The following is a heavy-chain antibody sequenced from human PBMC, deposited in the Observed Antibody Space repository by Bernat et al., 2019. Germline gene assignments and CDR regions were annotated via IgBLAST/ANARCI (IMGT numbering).Heavy chain of an antibody. D-gene: IGHD3-16*02. CDR2: IWYDGSNK. CDR3: ARGWDYVWGSYRSWFDP. J-gene: IGHJ5*02. V-gene: IGHV3-33*01. Sequence: QVQLVESGGGVVQPGRSLRLSCAASGFTFSSYGMHWVRQAPGKGLEWVAVIWYDGSNKYYADSVKGRFTISRDNSKNTLYLQMNSLRAEDTAVYYCARGWDYVWGSYRSWFDPWGQGTLVIVSS. CDR1: GFTFSSYG.